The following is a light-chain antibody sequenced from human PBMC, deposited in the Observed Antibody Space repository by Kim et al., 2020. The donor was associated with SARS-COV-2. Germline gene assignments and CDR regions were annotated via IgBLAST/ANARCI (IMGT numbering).Light chain of an antibody. J-gene: IGKJ1*01. Sequence: LSASVGDRVTITCRASQSISIYLNWYQQKPGKAPKLLIYAASSLQSGVPSRFSGSGSGTDFTLTISSLQPEDFATYYCQQSYSRMFGQGTKVDIK. CDR1: QSISIY. V-gene: IGKV1-39*01. CDR2: AAS. CDR3: QQSYSRM.